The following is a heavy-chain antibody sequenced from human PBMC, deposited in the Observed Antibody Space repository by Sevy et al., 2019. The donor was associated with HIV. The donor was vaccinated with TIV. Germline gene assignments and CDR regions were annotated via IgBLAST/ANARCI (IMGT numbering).Heavy chain of an antibody. J-gene: IGHJ6*02. D-gene: IGHD4-17*01. Sequence: SETLSLTCTVSGGPVSSGSYYWSWIRQPPGKGLEWIGYIYYSGSTNYNPSLKSRVTISVDTSKNQFSLKLSSVTAADTAVYYCARDYGGNSPYYYYGMDVWGQGTTVTVSS. V-gene: IGHV4-61*01. CDR2: IYYSGST. CDR3: ARDYGGNSPYYYYGMDV. CDR1: GGPVSSGSYY.